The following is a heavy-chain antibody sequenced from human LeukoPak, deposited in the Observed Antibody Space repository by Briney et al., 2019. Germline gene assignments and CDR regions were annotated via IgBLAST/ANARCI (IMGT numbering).Heavy chain of an antibody. CDR3: ARTYSSGGAFDP. D-gene: IGHD6-19*01. V-gene: IGHV4-61*02. Sequence: PSQTLSLTCTVSGGSISSGIYYWTWIRQPAGKGLEWIGRFYTSENTKYNPSLKSRVTISLDTSKNQFSLKLSSVTAADTAVYYCARTYSSGGAFDPWGQGTLVTVSS. CDR1: GGSISSGIYY. J-gene: IGHJ5*02. CDR2: FYTSENT.